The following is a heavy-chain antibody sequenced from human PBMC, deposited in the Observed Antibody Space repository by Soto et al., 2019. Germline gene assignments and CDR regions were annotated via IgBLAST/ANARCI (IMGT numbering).Heavy chain of an antibody. D-gene: IGHD1-26*01. V-gene: IGHV4-61*01. CDR1: GGSVSSGSYY. Sequence: SETLSLTCTVSGGSVSSGSYYWSWIRQPPGKGLEWIGYIYYSGSTNYNPSLKSRVTISVDTSKNQFSLKLSSVTAADTAVYYCASVIKVGATRFWFDPWGQGTLVTVSP. CDR2: IYYSGST. CDR3: ASVIKVGATRFWFDP. J-gene: IGHJ5*02.